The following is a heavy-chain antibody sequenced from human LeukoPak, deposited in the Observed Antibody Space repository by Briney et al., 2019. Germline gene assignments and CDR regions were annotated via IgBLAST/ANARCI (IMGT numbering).Heavy chain of an antibody. CDR3: ARGGDIVATIYYMDV. Sequence: VASVKVSCKASGYTFTGYYMHWVRQAPGQGLEWMGWINPNSGGTNYAQKFQGRVTMTRDTSISTAYMELSRLRSDDTAVYYCARGGDIVATIYYMDVWGKGTTVTVSS. D-gene: IGHD5-12*01. CDR2: INPNSGGT. J-gene: IGHJ6*03. CDR1: GYTFTGYY. V-gene: IGHV1-2*02.